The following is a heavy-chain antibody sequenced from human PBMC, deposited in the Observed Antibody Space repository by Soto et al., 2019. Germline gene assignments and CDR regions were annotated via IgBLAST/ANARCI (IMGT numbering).Heavy chain of an antibody. CDR2: IYYSGST. CDR1: GGSISSGGYY. V-gene: IGHV4-31*03. Sequence: PSETLSLTCTVSGGSISSGGYYWSWIRHHPGKGLEWIGYIYYSGSTYYNPSLKSRVTISVDTSKNQFSLKLSSVTAADTAVYYCARANRLGYCSGGSCYTPFFDYWCKGTLVTVST. J-gene: IGHJ4*02. D-gene: IGHD2-15*01. CDR3: ARANRLGYCSGGSCYTPFFDY.